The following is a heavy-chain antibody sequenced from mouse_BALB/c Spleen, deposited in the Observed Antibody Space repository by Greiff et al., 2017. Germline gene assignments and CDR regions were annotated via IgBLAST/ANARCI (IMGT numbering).Heavy chain of an antibody. J-gene: IGHJ4*01. CDR1: GYTFTSYW. CDR3: TRRGSTKAMDY. V-gene: IGHV1-69*02. CDR2: IYPSDSYT. Sequence: QVQLQQPGAELVRPGASVKLSCKASGYTFTSYWINWVKQRPGQGLEWIGNIYPSDSYTNYNQKFKDKATLTVDKSSSTAYMQLSSPTSEDSAVYYCTRRGSTKAMDYWGQGTSVTVSS. D-gene: IGHD2-1*01.